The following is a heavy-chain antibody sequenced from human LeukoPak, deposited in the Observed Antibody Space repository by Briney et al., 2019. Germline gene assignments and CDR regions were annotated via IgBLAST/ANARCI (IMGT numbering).Heavy chain of an antibody. CDR3: ASLDYRGVY. V-gene: IGHV4-4*07. CDR1: GGSISSYY. J-gene: IGHJ4*02. CDR2: TYPSGSI. Sequence: SETLSLTCTVSGGSISSYYWSWIRQPAGKGLEWIGRTYPSGSINYNPSLKSRVTMSVDTSKNQLSLKLNSVTAADTAVYYCASLDYRGVYWGQGTLVTVSS. D-gene: IGHD4-11*01.